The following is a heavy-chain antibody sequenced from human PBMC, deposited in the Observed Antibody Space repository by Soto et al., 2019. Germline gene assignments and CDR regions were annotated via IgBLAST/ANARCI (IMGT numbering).Heavy chain of an antibody. CDR2: INHSGST. Sequence: QVQLQQWGAGLLKPSETLSLTCAVYGGSFSGYYWSWIRQPPGKGLEWIGEINHSGSTNYNPSLKSRVTRSVDTSKNQFSLKLSCVTAADTAVYYCARDFHVRIAYYYDSSGPSDPWGQGTLVTVSS. CDR3: ARDFHVRIAYYYDSSGPSDP. CDR1: GGSFSGYY. V-gene: IGHV4-34*01. D-gene: IGHD3-22*01. J-gene: IGHJ5*02.